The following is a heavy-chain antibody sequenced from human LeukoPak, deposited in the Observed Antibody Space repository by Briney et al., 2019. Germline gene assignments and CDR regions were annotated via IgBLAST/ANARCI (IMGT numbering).Heavy chain of an antibody. CDR1: GFTFSSYA. CDR2: IWYDGSNK. D-gene: IGHD1-1*01. CDR3: AREEGGNYDAFDI. Sequence: GGSLRLSCAASGFTFSSYAMHWVRQAPGKGLEWVAVIWYDGSNKYYADSVKGRFTISRDNSKNTLYLQMNSLRAEDTAVYYCAREEGGNYDAFDIWGQGTMVTVSS. V-gene: IGHV3-33*08. J-gene: IGHJ3*02.